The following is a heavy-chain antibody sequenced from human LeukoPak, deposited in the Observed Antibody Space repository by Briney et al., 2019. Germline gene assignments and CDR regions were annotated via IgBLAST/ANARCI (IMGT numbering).Heavy chain of an antibody. J-gene: IGHJ4*02. V-gene: IGHV3-33*01. D-gene: IGHD6-13*01. CDR1: RFSLSRYG. CDR2: IWYDGSNK. Sequence: PGGSLRLSCPASRFSLSRYGMHRVRQAPGQGLEWVAVIWYDGSNKYYADSVKGRFTISRDNSKNTLYLQMNSLRAEDTTVYYCARDAVYSSSWQYYWGQGTLVTVSS. CDR3: ARDAVYSSSWQYY.